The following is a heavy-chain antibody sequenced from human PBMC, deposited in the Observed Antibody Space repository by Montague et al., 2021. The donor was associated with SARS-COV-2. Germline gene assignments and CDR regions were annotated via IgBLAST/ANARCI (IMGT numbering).Heavy chain of an antibody. Sequence: SLRLSCAASGFTFSSCSMNWVRQAPGKGLEWGSYISSSSTTIYYADSVKGRFTISRDNAKNSLYLQMNSLRDEDTAVYYCARDLYSSSWPGNWFDPWGQGTLVTVSS. J-gene: IGHJ5*02. CDR1: GFTFSSCS. V-gene: IGHV3-48*02. CDR2: ISSSSTTI. CDR3: ARDLYSSSWPGNWFDP. D-gene: IGHD6-13*01.